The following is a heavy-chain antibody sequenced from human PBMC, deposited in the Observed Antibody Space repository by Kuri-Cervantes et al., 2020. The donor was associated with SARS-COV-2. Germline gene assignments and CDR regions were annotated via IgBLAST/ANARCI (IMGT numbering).Heavy chain of an antibody. CDR2: IYYSGSS. CDR1: GASISSSTYY. J-gene: IGHJ4*02. CDR3: RGYGSGSYYSDGHKFDY. V-gene: IGHV4-39*01. Sequence: GSLRLSCAVSGASISSSTYYWGWIRQPPGKGLEWIGSIYYSGSSYYNPSLKSRVTISVATSKNQFSLKLSSVTAADTAVYYCRGYGSGSYYSDGHKFDYWGQGTLVTVSS. D-gene: IGHD3-10*01.